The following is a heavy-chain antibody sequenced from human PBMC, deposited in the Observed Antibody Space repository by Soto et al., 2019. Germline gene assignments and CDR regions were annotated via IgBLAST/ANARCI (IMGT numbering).Heavy chain of an antibody. CDR3: AREQYYYDSSSNWFDP. CDR1: GFTFSSYA. CDR2: ISYDGSNK. D-gene: IGHD3-22*01. V-gene: IGHV3-30-3*01. J-gene: IGHJ5*02. Sequence: VGSLRLSCAASGFTFSSYAMHWVRQAPGKGLEWVAVISYDGSNKYYADSVKGRFTISRDNSKNTLYLQMNSLRAEDTAVYYCAREQYYYDSSSNWFDPWGQRNLVGV.